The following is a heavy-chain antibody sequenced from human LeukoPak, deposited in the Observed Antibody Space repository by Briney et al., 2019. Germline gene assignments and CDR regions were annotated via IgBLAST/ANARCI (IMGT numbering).Heavy chain of an antibody. CDR1: GFTFSSYG. Sequence: GGSLRLSCAASGFTFSSYGMNWVRQAPGKGLEWVAYIRGSGTAIHYADSVKGRFTISRDNAKNSLFLQMNSLRDEDSAVYYCTRDPNALDFWGQGAQVTVSS. CDR3: TRDPNALDF. V-gene: IGHV3-48*02. CDR2: IRGSGTAI. J-gene: IGHJ4*02.